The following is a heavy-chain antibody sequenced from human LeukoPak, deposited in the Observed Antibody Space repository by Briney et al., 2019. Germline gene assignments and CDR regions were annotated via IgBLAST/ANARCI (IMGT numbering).Heavy chain of an antibody. Sequence: GGSLRLSCAASGFTFSSYGMHWVRQAPGKGLEWVAVISYDGSNKYYADSVKGRFTISRDNSKNTLYLQMNSLRAEDTAVYYCAKGLPGYAFDIWGQGTMVTVSS. V-gene: IGHV3-30*18. CDR3: AKGLPGYAFDI. D-gene: IGHD2-15*01. CDR1: GFTFSSYG. CDR2: ISYDGSNK. J-gene: IGHJ3*02.